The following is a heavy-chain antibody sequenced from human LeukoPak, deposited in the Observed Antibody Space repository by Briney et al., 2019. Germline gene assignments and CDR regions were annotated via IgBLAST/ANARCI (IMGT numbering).Heavy chain of an antibody. Sequence: GGSLRLSCAASGFTFSSYGMSWVCQAPGKGLEWVSAISGSGDSAYYADSVKGRFTISRDNSKNTLYLQVNSLRAEDTAVYYCAKGGPGFNWFDPWGQGTLVTVSS. V-gene: IGHV3-23*01. J-gene: IGHJ5*02. CDR3: AKGGPGFNWFDP. CDR2: ISGSGDSA. CDR1: GFTFSSYG.